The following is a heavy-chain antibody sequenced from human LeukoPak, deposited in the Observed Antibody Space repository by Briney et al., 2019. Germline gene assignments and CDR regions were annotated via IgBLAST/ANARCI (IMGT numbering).Heavy chain of an antibody. D-gene: IGHD3-3*01. V-gene: IGHV4-4*07. CDR1: GGSISSYY. Sequence: SETLSLTCTVSGGSISSYYWSWIRQPAGKGLEWIGRIYTSGSTNYNPSLKSRVTISVDTSKNQFSLKLSSVTAADTAVYYCARSGALQRFLEWLLLPFDYWGQGTLVTVSS. J-gene: IGHJ4*02. CDR2: IYTSGST. CDR3: ARSGALQRFLEWLLLPFDY.